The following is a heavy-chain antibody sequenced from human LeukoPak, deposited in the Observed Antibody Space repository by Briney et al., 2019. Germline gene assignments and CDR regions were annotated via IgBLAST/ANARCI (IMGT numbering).Heavy chain of an antibody. CDR1: GFTFSSYA. Sequence: GSLRLSCAASGFTFSSYAMSWVRQAPGKGLEWVSAISGSGGSTYCADSVKGRFTISRDNSKNTLYLQMNSLRAEDTAVYYCAKLVGYCSSTSCRGDYWGQGTLVTVSS. CDR3: AKLVGYCSSTSCRGDY. D-gene: IGHD2-2*01. V-gene: IGHV3-23*01. CDR2: ISGSGGST. J-gene: IGHJ4*02.